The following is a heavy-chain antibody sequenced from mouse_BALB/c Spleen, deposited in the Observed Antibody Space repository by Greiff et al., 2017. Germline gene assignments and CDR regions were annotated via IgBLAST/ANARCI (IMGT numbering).Heavy chain of an antibody. CDR2: IYPGNSDT. CDR1: GYSFTSYW. V-gene: IGHV1-5*01. J-gene: IGHJ3*01. Sequence: EVQLQQSGTVLARPGASVKMSCKASGYSFTSYWMHWVKQRPGQGLEWIGAIYPGNSDTSYNQKFKGKAKLTAVTSASTAYMELSSLTNEDSAVYYCTREDGYVRGAWFAYWGQGTLVTVSA. D-gene: IGHD2-2*01. CDR3: TREDGYVRGAWFAY.